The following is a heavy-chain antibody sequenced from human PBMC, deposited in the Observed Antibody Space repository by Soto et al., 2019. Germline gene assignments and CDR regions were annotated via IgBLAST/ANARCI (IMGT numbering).Heavy chain of an antibody. Sequence: GASVKVSCKASGGTFSSYAISWVRQAPGQGLEWMGGIIPIFGTANYAQKFQGRVTITADESTSTAYMELSSLRSEDTAVYYCASSRGDTAMSYYYYYGMDVWGQGTTVTVSS. CDR3: ASSRGDTAMSYYYYYGMDV. D-gene: IGHD5-18*01. J-gene: IGHJ6*02. V-gene: IGHV1-69*13. CDR2: IIPIFGTA. CDR1: GGTFSSYA.